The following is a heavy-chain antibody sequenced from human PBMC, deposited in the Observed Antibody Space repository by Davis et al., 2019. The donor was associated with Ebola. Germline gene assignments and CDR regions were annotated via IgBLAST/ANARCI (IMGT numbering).Heavy chain of an antibody. J-gene: IGHJ5*02. Sequence: MPSETLSLTCAVYGGSFSGYYWNWIRQHPGKGLEWIGHIYYSGTTYYRSSLKSRVIISVDTSKNQFSLKLSSVTAADTAVYYCAREGYYDYVWGTYPDAWFDPWGQGTLVTVSS. V-gene: IGHV4-31*11. CDR1: GGSFSGYY. D-gene: IGHD3-16*02. CDR2: IYYSGTT. CDR3: AREGYYDYVWGTYPDAWFDP.